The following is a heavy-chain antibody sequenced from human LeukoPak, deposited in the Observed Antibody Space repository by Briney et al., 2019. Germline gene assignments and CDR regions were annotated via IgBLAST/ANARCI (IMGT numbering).Heavy chain of an antibody. D-gene: IGHD3-3*01. J-gene: IGHJ2*01. CDR3: AKPLRKFLEWPDWYFDL. V-gene: IGHV3-23*01. CDR1: GFTFSSYA. Sequence: GGSLRLSCAASGFTFSSYAMSWVRQAPGKGLEWVSAISGSGGSTYYADSVKGRLTISRDNSKNTLYLQMNSLRAEDTAVYYCAKPLRKFLEWPDWYFDLWGRGTLVTVSS. CDR2: ISGSGGST.